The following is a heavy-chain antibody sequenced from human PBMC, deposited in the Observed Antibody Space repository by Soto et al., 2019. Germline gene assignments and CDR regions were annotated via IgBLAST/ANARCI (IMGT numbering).Heavy chain of an antibody. CDR1: GGSISSYY. D-gene: IGHD2-2*01. CDR2: ICYSGST. CDR3: ARVTKDPAAFDI. Sequence: PSETLSLTDTVSGGSISSYYWSWIRQPPGKGLEWIGYICYSGSTNYNPSLKSRVTISVDTSKNQFSLKLSSVTAADTAVYYCARVTKDPAAFDIWGQGTMVTVSS. V-gene: IGHV4-59*01. J-gene: IGHJ3*02.